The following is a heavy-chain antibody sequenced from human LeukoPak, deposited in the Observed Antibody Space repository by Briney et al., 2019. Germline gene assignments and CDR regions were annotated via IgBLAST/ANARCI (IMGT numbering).Heavy chain of an antibody. J-gene: IGHJ4*02. CDR2: ISYDGSNK. D-gene: IGHD6-19*01. CDR1: GLTFSSYG. Sequence: GGSLRLSCAASGLTFSSYGMHWVRQAPGKGLEWVAVISYDGSNKYYADSVKGRFTISRDNSKNTLYLQMNSLRAEDTAVYYCAKQEWLVGGVDYWGQGTLVTVSS. CDR3: AKQEWLVGGVDY. V-gene: IGHV3-30*18.